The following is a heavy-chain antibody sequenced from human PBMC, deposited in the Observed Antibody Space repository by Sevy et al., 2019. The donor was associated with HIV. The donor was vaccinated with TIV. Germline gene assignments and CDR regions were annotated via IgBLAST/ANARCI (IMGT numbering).Heavy chain of an antibody. D-gene: IGHD4-17*01. J-gene: IGHJ5*02. CDR1: GFTFSSYA. V-gene: IGHV3-30-3*01. CDR3: ARDQHDYAGNLRTGWFDH. CDR2: ISYDGSNK. Sequence: GGSLRLSCAASGFTFSSYAIHWVRQAPGKGLEWVAFISYDGSNKYYADSVKGRFTISRDNSKKTLYLQMNSLRAEDTAVYYCARDQHDYAGNLRTGWFDHWGHGSLVTVSS.